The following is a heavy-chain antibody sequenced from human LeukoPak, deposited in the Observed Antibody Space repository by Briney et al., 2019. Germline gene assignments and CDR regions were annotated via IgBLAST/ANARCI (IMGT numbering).Heavy chain of an antibody. V-gene: IGHV3-23*01. CDR1: GLTFTTYW. CDR2: ISGSGGST. CDR3: AKGDYGGNSGPLDY. Sequence: PGGSLRLSCAASGLTFTTYWVHWFRQAPGKGLEWVSAISGSGGSTYYADSVRGRFTISRDNSKNTLYLQMNSLRAEDTAVYYCAKGDYGGNSGPLDYWGQGTLVTVSS. J-gene: IGHJ4*02. D-gene: IGHD4-23*01.